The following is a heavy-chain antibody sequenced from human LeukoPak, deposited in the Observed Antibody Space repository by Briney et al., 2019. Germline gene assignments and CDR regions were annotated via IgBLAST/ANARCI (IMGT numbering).Heavy chain of an antibody. CDR2: ISSTGTYT. CDR1: GLTFSSYA. J-gene: IGHJ4*02. D-gene: IGHD6-19*01. CDR3: SGHSSGWCAD. Sequence: PGGSLRLSCSASGLTFSSYAMHWVRQAPGKGLEYVSAISSTGTYTYYADSVRGRFTISRDNSKNTLYLQMSSLRADDTAVYYCSGHSSGWCADWGQGTLVTVSS. V-gene: IGHV3-64D*09.